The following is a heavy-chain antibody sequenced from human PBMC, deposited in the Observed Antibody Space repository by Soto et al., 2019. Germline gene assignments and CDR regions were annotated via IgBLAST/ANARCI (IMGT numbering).Heavy chain of an antibody. CDR3: ARVPKGVVVAANDY. J-gene: IGHJ4*02. V-gene: IGHV3-11*01. CDR1: GFTFSDHF. D-gene: IGHD2-15*01. CDR2: VSRSGSSI. Sequence: QVQPVESGGGLVKPGGSLRLSCAASGFTFSDHFMSWIRQAPGQGLEWVSYVSRSGSSIYYADSVEGRFTISRDNAKNSRYLHMNSLRAEDTAVYYCARVPKGVVVAANDYWGQGSLVTVSS.